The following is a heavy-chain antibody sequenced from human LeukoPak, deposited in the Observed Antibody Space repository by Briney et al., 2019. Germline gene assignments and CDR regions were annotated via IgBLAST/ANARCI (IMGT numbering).Heavy chain of an antibody. CDR1: APSISSSSYY. Sequence: PSETLSLACTLAAPSISSSSYYWGWIRQPPGKGLEWIGSIYYSASTYYHPSLKSPLTISVDASKNQFSLKLSCVTAADTAVYYCARFYYDSSGYYYVGSWFDPWGQGTLVTVSS. V-gene: IGHV4-39*07. CDR2: IYYSAST. D-gene: IGHD3-22*01. CDR3: ARFYYDSSGYYYVGSWFDP. J-gene: IGHJ5*02.